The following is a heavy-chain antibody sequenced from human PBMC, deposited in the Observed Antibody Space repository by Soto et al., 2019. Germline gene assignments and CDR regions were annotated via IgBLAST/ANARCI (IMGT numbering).Heavy chain of an antibody. J-gene: IGHJ4*02. V-gene: IGHV1-46*01. CDR2: INPSGGST. CDR1: GYTFTRYY. D-gene: IGHD6-13*01. CDR3: ARVSSWSCFDY. Sequence: QVQLVQSGAEVKKPGASVKVSCKASGYTFTRYYMHRVRQAPGQGLEWKGKINPSGGSTSYAQKFQGRVTMTRDTSTSRVYMELSSLGSEDTAVYYCARVSSWSCFDYWGKGTLVTVSS.